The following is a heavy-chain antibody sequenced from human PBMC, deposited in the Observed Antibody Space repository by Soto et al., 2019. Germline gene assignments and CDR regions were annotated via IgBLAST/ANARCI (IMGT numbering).Heavy chain of an antibody. Sequence: EVQLLESGGGLVQPGGSLRLSCAASGFILTNSAMSWVRQAPGKGLEWVSALSSGGGTTYYADSVKGRFTISRDNSKNTLYLQMNSLRAEDTAKYYCARHIAHPRGAFDIWGQGTMGAVSS. CDR3: ARHIAHPRGAFDI. V-gene: IGHV3-23*01. CDR1: GFILTNSA. J-gene: IGHJ3*02. CDR2: LSSGGGTT.